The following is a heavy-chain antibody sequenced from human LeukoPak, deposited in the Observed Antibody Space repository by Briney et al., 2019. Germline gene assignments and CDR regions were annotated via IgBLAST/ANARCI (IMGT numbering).Heavy chain of an antibody. J-gene: IGHJ4*02. CDR2: IYYSGST. CDR3: ASGGGYGY. V-gene: IGHV4-39*01. Sequence: KTSETLSLTCTVSGGSISSSTYYWGWIRQPPGKGLEWIGSIYYSGSTYYNPSLKSRVTISVDTSKNQFSLKLRSVTAADTAVYCCASGGGYGYRGQGTLVTVSS. D-gene: IGHD5-12*01. CDR1: GGSISSSTYY.